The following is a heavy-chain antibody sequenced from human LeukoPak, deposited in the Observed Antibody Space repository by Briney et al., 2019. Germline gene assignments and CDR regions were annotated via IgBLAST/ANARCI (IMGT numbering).Heavy chain of an antibody. J-gene: IGHJ4*02. D-gene: IGHD4-17*01. Sequence: GGSLRLSCAASGFTFRTYWMSWVRQAPGKGLEWVANIKQDGSEKYYVDSVKGRVTISRDNAKNSLYLQMNSLRAEDTAVYYCARVERGYGDYESYWGQGTLVTVSS. CDR2: IKQDGSEK. CDR3: ARVERGYGDYESY. V-gene: IGHV3-7*01. CDR1: GFTFRTYW.